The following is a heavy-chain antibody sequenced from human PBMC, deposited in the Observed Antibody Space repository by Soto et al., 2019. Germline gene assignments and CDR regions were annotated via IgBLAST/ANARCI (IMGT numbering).Heavy chain of an antibody. D-gene: IGHD6-13*01. V-gene: IGHV3-7*01. CDR2: IKQDGSEK. CDR1: GFTFSSYW. CDR3: ARDGYSSSWDAFDI. Sequence: GGSLRLSCAAYGFTFSSYWMSWVRQAPGKGLEWVANIKQDGSEKYYVDSVKGRFTISRDNAKNSLYLQMNSLRAEDTAVYYWARDGYSSSWDAFDIWGQGTMVNVSS. J-gene: IGHJ3*02.